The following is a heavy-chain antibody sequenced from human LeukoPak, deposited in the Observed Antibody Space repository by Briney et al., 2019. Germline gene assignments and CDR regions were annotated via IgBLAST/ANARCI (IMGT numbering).Heavy chain of an antibody. CDR2: SYWNDDK. D-gene: IGHD2-2*01. Sequence: SGPTLVNPTQTLTLTCTFSGFSFSTNGMGVGWIRQPPGKALEWLALSYWNDDKSYSPSLKSRLTITKDTSKNQVVLTMTNMDPVDTATYYCAHSLRSALKYCSSTSCRGPFDYWGQGTLVTVSS. CDR1: GFSFSTNGMG. CDR3: AHSLRSALKYCSSTSCRGPFDY. V-gene: IGHV2-5*01. J-gene: IGHJ4*02.